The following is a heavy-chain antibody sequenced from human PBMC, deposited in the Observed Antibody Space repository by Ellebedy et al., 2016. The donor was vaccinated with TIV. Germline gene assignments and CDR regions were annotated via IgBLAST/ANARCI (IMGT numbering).Heavy chain of an antibody. CDR1: GFSFSDYY. D-gene: IGHD3-16*02. V-gene: IGHV3-11*05. Sequence: GESLKISXEGSGFSFSDYYMSWIRQAPGKGLEWVAFSSSSSSHTDYADSVKGRFTISRDDAKNSLYLQMNSLRDEDTAVYYCARDVIVNSYFDYWGPGTLVTVSS. J-gene: IGHJ4*02. CDR2: SSSSSSHT. CDR3: ARDVIVNSYFDY.